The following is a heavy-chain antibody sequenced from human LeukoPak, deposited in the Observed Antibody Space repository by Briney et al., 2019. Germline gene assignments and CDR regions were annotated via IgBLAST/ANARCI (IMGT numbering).Heavy chain of an antibody. D-gene: IGHD2-21*02. CDR2: MNPKSGNT. CDR3: ARVVTAHKGFDAFDI. Sequence: EASVKGSCTASGYTFTSYDINCVRQAPGQGLEWMGWMNPKSGNTGYAQKFQGRVTLTRNTSISTAYMKLGSLRSEDTAVYYCARVVTAHKGFDAFDIWGQETMVTVSS. V-gene: IGHV1-8*01. CDR1: GYTFTSYD. J-gene: IGHJ3*02.